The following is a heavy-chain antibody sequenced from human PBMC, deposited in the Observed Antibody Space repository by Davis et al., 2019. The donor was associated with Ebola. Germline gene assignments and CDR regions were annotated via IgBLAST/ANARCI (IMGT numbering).Heavy chain of an antibody. D-gene: IGHD6-19*01. CDR3: ARERQQWLVRRAYGMDV. CDR1: GGSFSDYY. J-gene: IGHJ6*02. CDR2: INHSGST. V-gene: IGHV4-34*01. Sequence: MPSETLSLTCAVYGGSFSDYYWSWIRQPPGKGLEWIGEINHSGSTNYNPSLKSRVTISVDTSKNQFSLKLSSVTAADTAVYYCARERQQWLVRRAYGMDVWGQGTTVTVSS.